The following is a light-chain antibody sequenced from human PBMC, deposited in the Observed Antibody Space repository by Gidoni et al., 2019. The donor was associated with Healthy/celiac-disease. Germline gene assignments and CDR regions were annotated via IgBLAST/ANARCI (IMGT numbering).Light chain of an antibody. Sequence: SYELPQPPSVSVSPGQTARITCTGDAFPKQYAYWYQQKPGQAPVLVIYKDSERPSGIPERLSGSSTGTTVTLTISGDQAEDEADYYCQSADSSGTYVFGTGTKVTVL. CDR3: QSADSSGTYV. CDR1: AFPKQY. V-gene: IGLV3-25*03. CDR2: KDS. J-gene: IGLJ1*01.